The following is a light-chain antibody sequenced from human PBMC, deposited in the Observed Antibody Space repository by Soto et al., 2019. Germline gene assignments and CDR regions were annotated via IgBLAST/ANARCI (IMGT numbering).Light chain of an antibody. CDR3: QQRSNWPLT. J-gene: IGKJ4*01. Sequence: VMAQCPATRSVSPGRASSRASGASQSVSSNVAWYQQKHGQAPRLLIYGTSTRATGIPDRFSVRGSGADSTIILRRLEAEAGEVHDGQQRSNWPLTFTGGTKVDIK. V-gene: IGKV3D-15*01. CDR2: GTS. CDR1: QSVSSN.